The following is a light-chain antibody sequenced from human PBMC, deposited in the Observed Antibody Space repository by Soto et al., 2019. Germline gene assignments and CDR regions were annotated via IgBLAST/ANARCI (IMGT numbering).Light chain of an antibody. Sequence: DVPMTLSTSTLSGSVGDRVTITCRASQTISSWLAWYQQKPGKAPKLLIYKASTLKSGVPSRFSGSGSGTEFTLTIISLQPDDFATYYCQHYTSYSEAFGQGTKVDI. CDR2: KAS. V-gene: IGKV1-5*03. CDR3: QHYTSYSEA. CDR1: QTISSW. J-gene: IGKJ1*01.